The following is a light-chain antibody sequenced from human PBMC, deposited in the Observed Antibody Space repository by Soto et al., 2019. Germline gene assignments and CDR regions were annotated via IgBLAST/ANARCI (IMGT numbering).Light chain of an antibody. CDR1: QSVSGN. J-gene: IGKJ5*01. V-gene: IGKV3-15*01. CDR3: QQYNEWPET. CDR2: GAT. Sequence: EIVLTQSPGTLSLSPGERVTLSCTARQSVSGNLAWYQQKPGQPPRLLIFGATTRAPDVHARFSGSGSATEFTLTINNLQSRDSAVYYCQQYNEWPETFGPGTRREIK.